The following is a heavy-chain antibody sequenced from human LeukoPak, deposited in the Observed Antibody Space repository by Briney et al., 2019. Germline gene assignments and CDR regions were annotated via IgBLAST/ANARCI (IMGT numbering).Heavy chain of an antibody. Sequence: PGGSLRLSCAASGFTFRSYWMSWVRQAPGKGLEWVANIKQDGSEKYYVDSVKGRFTISRDNAKNSLYLQMNSLRAEDTAVYYCARVSTYYYDSSGYFVTMQYYFDYWGQGTLVTVSS. J-gene: IGHJ4*02. V-gene: IGHV3-7*04. CDR2: IKQDGSEK. CDR1: GFTFRSYW. CDR3: ARVSTYYYDSSGYFVTMQYYFDY. D-gene: IGHD3-22*01.